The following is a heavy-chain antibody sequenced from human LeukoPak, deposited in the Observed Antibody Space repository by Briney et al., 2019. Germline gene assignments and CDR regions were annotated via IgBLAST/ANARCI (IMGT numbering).Heavy chain of an antibody. CDR1: GFTFSSCA. CDR2: INRDGSRT. V-gene: IGHV3-74*01. J-gene: IGHJ5*02. D-gene: IGHD4/OR15-4a*01. CDR3: ASEGGDYGDP. Sequence: PGGSLRLSCAASGFTFSSCAMSWVRQVPGKGLVWVSRINRDGSRTDYADSVKGRFTISRDNAKNTLYLQMNSLRAEDTAVYYCASEGGDYGDPWGQGTLVTVSS.